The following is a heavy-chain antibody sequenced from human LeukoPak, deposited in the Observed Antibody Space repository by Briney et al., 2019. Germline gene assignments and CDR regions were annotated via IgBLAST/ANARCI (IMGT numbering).Heavy chain of an antibody. CDR2: IYYSGST. J-gene: IGHJ4*02. Sequence: SETLSLTCTVSGGSISRYYWSWIRQPPGKGLEWIGYIYYSGSTNYNPSLKSRVTISVDTSKNQFSLKLSSVTAADTAVYYCARGRRDGYNCDYWGQGTLVTVSS. CDR1: GGSISRYY. CDR3: ARGRRDGYNCDY. D-gene: IGHD5-24*01. V-gene: IGHV4-59*01.